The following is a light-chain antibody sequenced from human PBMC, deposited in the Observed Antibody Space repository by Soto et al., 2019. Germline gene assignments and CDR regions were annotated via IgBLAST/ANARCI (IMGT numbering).Light chain of an antibody. CDR1: QSVSSY. V-gene: IGKV3-20*01. CDR2: GAS. Sequence: EIVLTQSPGTLSLSPGERATLSCRASQSVSSYLAWYQQKPGQAPRLLISGASSRATGIPDRFSGSGSGTDFTLTISRLEPEDFVVYYCQKYGISPGTFAGGTTVEIK. J-gene: IGKJ4*01. CDR3: QKYGISPGT.